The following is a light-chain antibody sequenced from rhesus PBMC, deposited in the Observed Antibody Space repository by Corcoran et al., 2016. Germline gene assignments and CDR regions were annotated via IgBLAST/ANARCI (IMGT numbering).Light chain of an antibody. CDR1: QSINSW. CDR2: KAS. CDR3: QQSSNLLWT. V-gene: IGKV1-22*01. Sequence: DIQMTQSPSSLSASVGDTVTITCRANQSINSWLDWYQQKPGKAPKLLIYKASSLKTGVPSRFSGSGSGTDFTLTISSLEPEDVGVYYWQQSSNLLWTFGQGTKVEIK. J-gene: IGKJ1*01.